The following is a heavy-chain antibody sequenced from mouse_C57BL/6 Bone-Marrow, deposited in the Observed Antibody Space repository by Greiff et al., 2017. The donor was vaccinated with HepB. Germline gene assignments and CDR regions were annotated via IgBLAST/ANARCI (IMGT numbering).Heavy chain of an antibody. CDR1: GYTFTSYW. V-gene: IGHV1-55*01. Sequence: QVQLQQPGAELVKPGASVKMSCKASGYTFTSYWITWVKQRPGQGLEWIGDIYPGSGSTNYNEKFKSKATLTVDTSSSTAYMQLSSLTSEDSAVYYCAREGDYYYGSSYGYAMDYSGQGTSVTVSS. CDR2: IYPGSGST. J-gene: IGHJ4*01. CDR3: AREGDYYYGSSYGYAMDY. D-gene: IGHD1-1*01.